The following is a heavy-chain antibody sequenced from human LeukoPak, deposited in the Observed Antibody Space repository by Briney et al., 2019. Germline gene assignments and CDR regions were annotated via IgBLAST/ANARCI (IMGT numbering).Heavy chain of an antibody. J-gene: IGHJ4*02. CDR1: GFTFSSYP. Sequence: GGSLRLSCAASGFTFSSYPMHWVRQAPGKGLEWVSVISGGSNTYYADSVKGRFTISRDNSKNTLYLQMNSLGAEDTAVYYCAKAPSGSYVPFEFWGQGTLVTVSS. V-gene: IGHV3-23*01. CDR2: ISGGSNT. D-gene: IGHD1-26*01. CDR3: AKAPSGSYVPFEF.